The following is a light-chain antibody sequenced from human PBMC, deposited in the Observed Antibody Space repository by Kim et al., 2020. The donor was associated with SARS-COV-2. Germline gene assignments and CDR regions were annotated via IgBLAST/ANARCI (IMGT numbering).Light chain of an antibody. Sequence: QSALTQPRSVSGSPGQSVTISCTGTSSDVGGYNYVSWYQQHPGKAPKLMIYDVSKRPSGVPDRFSGSKSGNTASLTISGLQAEDEADYYCCSYACNSYAGTYTWVFGGGTQLTVL. J-gene: IGLJ3*02. CDR3: CSYACNSYAGTYTWV. CDR2: DVS. CDR1: SSDVGGYNY. V-gene: IGLV2-11*01.